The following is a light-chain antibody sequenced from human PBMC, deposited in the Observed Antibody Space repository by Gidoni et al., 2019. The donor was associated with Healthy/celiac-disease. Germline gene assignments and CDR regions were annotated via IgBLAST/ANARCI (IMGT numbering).Light chain of an antibody. Sequence: DIVLIQSPATLSLSPGERATISFRVSQSVSSYLAWYQQKPGQSHRLLIYDASNRDTGIPASFSGSGSGTDFTLTISSLEPEDFAVYYCQQRSNWPPTFGQGTRLEIK. CDR3: QQRSNWPPT. V-gene: IGKV3-11*01. CDR2: DAS. J-gene: IGKJ5*01. CDR1: QSVSSY.